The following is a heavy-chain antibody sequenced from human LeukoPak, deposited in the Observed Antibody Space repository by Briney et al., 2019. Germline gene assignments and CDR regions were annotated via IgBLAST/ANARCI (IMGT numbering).Heavy chain of an antibody. Sequence: SETLSLTCTVSGGSINSYYWMWIRQPAGKGLEWIGRIYTSGSTKYNPSLKSRVTISVDTSNNQFSLKLSSVTAADTAVYYCARVKKSSGWYGEADRYYFDYWGQGTLVTVSS. D-gene: IGHD6-19*01. V-gene: IGHV4-4*07. CDR2: IYTSGST. J-gene: IGHJ4*02. CDR3: ARVKKSSGWYGEADRYYFDY. CDR1: GGSINSYY.